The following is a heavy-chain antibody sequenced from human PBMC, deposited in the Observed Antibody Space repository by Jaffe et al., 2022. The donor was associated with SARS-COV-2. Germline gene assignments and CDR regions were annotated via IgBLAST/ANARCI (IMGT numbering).Heavy chain of an antibody. CDR1: GFTFSNYW. CDR2: INTGGGTI. V-gene: IGHV3-74*01. D-gene: IGHD6-19*01. J-gene: IGHJ4*02. CDR3: VRIGRSSDWSPDY. Sequence: EVQLVESGGGLVQPGGSLRLSCAASGFTFSNYWMYWVRQVPGKGLVWVSRINTGGGTISYADSVKGRFTISRDNAKNTLYLQMNSLRAEDTAIYYCVRIGRSSDWSPDYWGQGTLVTVSS.